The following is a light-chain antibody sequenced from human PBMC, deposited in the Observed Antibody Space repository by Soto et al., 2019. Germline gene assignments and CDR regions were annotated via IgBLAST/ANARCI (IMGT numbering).Light chain of an antibody. CDR1: QSVSSN. J-gene: IGKJ4*01. CDR3: QQYNNWPPLT. Sequence: EIVMTQSPATLSVSPGERATLSCRASQSVSSNLAWYQQKPGQAPRLLIYGASTRATGIPARFSGSGSGTEFTRTISSLQSEDFAVYYCQQYNNWPPLTFGGGTKVEMK. CDR2: GAS. V-gene: IGKV3-15*01.